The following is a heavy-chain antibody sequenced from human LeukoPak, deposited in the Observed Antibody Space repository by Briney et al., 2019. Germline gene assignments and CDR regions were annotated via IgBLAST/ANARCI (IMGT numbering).Heavy chain of an antibody. CDR3: VRDPPAAAGDY. Sequence: SETLSLTCTVSGGSISSGRYYWSWIRQPAGKGLEWIGRIYTSGSTNYNPSLKSRVTISGDTSKNQFSLKLSSVTAADTAVYYCVRDPPAAAGDYWGQGTLVTVSS. CDR2: IYTSGST. CDR1: GGSISSGRYY. D-gene: IGHD6-13*01. J-gene: IGHJ4*02. V-gene: IGHV4-61*02.